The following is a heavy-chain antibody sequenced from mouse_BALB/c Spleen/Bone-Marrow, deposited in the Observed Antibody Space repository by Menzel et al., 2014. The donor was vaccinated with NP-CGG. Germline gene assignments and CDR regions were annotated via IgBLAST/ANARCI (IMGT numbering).Heavy chain of an antibody. CDR2: INPYNDGT. V-gene: IGHV1-14*01. Sequence: LVESGPELAKPGASVKMSCKAPGYTFTSYFMHWVKQRPGQGLEWIGYINPYNDGTKYNEKFKGKATLTSDKSSSTAYMELSSLTSEDSAVYYCTRIYYDYDGVWFAYWGQGTLVTVSA. CDR3: TRIYYDYDGVWFAY. CDR1: GYTFTSYF. D-gene: IGHD2-4*01. J-gene: IGHJ3*01.